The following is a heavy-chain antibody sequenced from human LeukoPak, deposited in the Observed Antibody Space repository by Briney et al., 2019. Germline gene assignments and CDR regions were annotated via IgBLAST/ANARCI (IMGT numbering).Heavy chain of an antibody. CDR2: ISGSGGST. Sequence: PGGSLRLSCAASGFTFSSYAMSWVRQAPGKGLERVSAISGSGGSTYYADSVKGRFTISRDNSKNTLYLQMNSLRAEDTAVYYCAKDRGSYDSSGYYRYFDYWGQGTLVTVSS. D-gene: IGHD3-22*01. CDR1: GFTFSSYA. CDR3: AKDRGSYDSSGYYRYFDY. V-gene: IGHV3-23*01. J-gene: IGHJ4*02.